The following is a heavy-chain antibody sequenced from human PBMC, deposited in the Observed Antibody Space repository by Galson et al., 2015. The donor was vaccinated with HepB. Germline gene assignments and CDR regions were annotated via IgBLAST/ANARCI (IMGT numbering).Heavy chain of an antibody. Sequence: SLRLSCAASDFTFSSYWIHWVRQPPGQGLVWVSAINGDASITYYADSVRGRFTISRDNAKNTVYLQMNSLRVEDMAVYYCARDKVGEPDPFDYRGQGALVTVSS. V-gene: IGHV3-74*01. CDR2: INGDASIT. CDR3: ARDKVGEPDPFDY. CDR1: DFTFSSYW. J-gene: IGHJ4*02.